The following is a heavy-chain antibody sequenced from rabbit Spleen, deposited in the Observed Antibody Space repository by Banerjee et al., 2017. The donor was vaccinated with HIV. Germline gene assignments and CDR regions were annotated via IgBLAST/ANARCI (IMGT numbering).Heavy chain of an antibody. D-gene: IGHD4-1*01. CDR1: GFSFNSGYD. Sequence: QSLEESGGGLVKPGASLTLTCKASGFSFNSGYDMCWVRQAPGKGLEWVACAYAGSSGSTYSATWAKGRFTISKTSSTTVTLQMTSLTAADTATYFCARDLAGVIGWNFNLWGQGTLVTVS. V-gene: IGHV1S40*01. CDR2: AYAGSSGST. CDR3: ARDLAGVIGWNFNL. J-gene: IGHJ4*01.